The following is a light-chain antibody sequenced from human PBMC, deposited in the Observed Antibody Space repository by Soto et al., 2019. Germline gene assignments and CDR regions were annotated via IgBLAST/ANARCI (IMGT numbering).Light chain of an antibody. J-gene: IGKJ3*01. CDR3: QQFYSYPFT. V-gene: IGKV1-9*01. Sequence: DIQLTQSPSFLSASVGDRVTISCRASQGISNHFAWYQQKPATAPSLLIYHASTLRSSVPSIFGSSPAGTEFTLTIRLLQPEDSATYCYQQFYSYPFTFGPGTKVDVK. CDR1: QGISNH. CDR2: HAS.